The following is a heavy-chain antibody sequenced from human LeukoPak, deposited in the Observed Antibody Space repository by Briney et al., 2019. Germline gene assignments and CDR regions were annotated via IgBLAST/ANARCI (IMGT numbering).Heavy chain of an antibody. CDR2: IYYRAST. CDR1: GGSISNYV. Sequence: PSETLSRTCTVSGGSISNYVWSCIRQPPRKGVEFSGYIYYRASTNSNPSLEIRVTVSLHTSKNQFSLKLSSVTAADTAVYYCARFPGSAEYRHYYYMDVWGKGTTVTVSS. CDR3: ARFPGSAEYRHYYYMDV. D-gene: IGHD2-15*01. J-gene: IGHJ6*03. V-gene: IGHV4-59*01.